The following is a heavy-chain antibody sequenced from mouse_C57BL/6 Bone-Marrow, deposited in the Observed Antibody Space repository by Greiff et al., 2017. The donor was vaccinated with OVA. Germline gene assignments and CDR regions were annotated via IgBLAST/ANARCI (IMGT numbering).Heavy chain of an antibody. D-gene: IGHD1-1*01. J-gene: IGHJ1*03. Sequence: EVMLVESGGGLVQPGGSLKLSCAASGFTFRDYYMYWVRQTPEKRLEWVAYISNGGGSTYYPDTVKGRFTISRDNAKNTLYLQMSRLKSEDTAMYYCARPGSYWYFDVWGTGTTVTVSS. CDR2: ISNGGGST. V-gene: IGHV5-12*01. CDR3: ARPGSYWYFDV. CDR1: GFTFRDYY.